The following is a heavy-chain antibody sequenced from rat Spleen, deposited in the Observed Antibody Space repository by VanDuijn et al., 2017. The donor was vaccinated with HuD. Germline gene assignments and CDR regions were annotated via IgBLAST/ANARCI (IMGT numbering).Heavy chain of an antibody. J-gene: IGHJ4*01. Sequence: QVQLKESGPGLVQPSQTLSLTCPVSGFSLTTNGVSWVRQPPGKGLEWIAAISSGGSTYYNSVLKSRLSISRDTSKSQVFLKMNSLQTEDTAIYFCTSYGDAWGQGASVTVSS. D-gene: IGHD1-3*01. CDR3: TSYGDA. CDR1: GFSLTTNG. V-gene: IGHV2S12*01. CDR2: ISSGGST.